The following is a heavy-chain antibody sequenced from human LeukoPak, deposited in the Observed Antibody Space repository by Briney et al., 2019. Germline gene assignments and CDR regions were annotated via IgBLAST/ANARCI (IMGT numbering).Heavy chain of an antibody. D-gene: IGHD6-13*01. CDR2: ISGSGTTI. V-gene: IGHV3-11*01. J-gene: IGHJ4*02. CDR1: GFTFNNAW. CDR3: ARDPQGYSSSWCI. Sequence: AGGSLRLSCTASGFTFNNAWMNWVRQAPGKGLEWVSYISGSGTTIYYADSVKGRFTISRDNAKNSLYLQMNSLRAEDTAFYYCARDPQGYSSSWCIWGQGTLVTVSS.